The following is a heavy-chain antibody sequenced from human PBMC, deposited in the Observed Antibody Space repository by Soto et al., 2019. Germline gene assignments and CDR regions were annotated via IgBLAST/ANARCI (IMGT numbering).Heavy chain of an antibody. Sequence: SETLSLTCAVSGDSISSYYCMWIRQPPGKGLESIGYLYYGRSADYNPSLKSRVTISLDTSKNQFSLKLSSVTAADTAVYYCARRYGTTFDYWGQGTLVTVSS. J-gene: IGHJ4*02. CDR3: ARRYGTTFDY. CDR1: GDSISSYY. V-gene: IGHV4-59*08. D-gene: IGHD1-1*01. CDR2: LYYGRSA.